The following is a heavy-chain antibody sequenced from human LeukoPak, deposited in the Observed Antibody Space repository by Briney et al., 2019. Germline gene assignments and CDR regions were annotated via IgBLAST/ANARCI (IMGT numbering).Heavy chain of an antibody. CDR2: IIPIFGTA. CDR3: ARSSRVVLRVWADPSPYYYYYMDV. J-gene: IGHJ6*03. V-gene: IGHV1-69*13. Sequence: AASVKVSCKASGGTFSSYAISWVRQAPGQGLEWMGGIIPIFGTANYAQEFQGRVTITADESTSTAYMELSSLRSEDTAVYYCARSSRVVLRVWADPSPYYYYYMDVWGKGTTVTISS. CDR1: GGTFSSYA. D-gene: IGHD6-6*01.